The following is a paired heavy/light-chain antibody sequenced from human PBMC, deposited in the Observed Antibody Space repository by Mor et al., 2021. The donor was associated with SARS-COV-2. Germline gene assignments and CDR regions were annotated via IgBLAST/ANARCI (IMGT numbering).Heavy chain of an antibody. Sequence: EVQLLESGGGLVQPGGSLRLSCAASGFNFNIYAMSWVRQRPGKGLEWVSNGGSGGGTYYADSVKGRFTISRDNSKNTVYLQMNSLRAEDTAVYYCVKLRGGSYSVSYFHYWGQGTLVTVSS. CDR1: GFNFNIYA. CDR3: VKLRGGSYSVSYFHY. J-gene: IGHJ4*02. D-gene: IGHD1-26*01. V-gene: IGHV3-23*01. CDR2: NGGSGGGT.
Light chain of an antibody. CDR1: SSDIGAGSD. Sequence: QSMLTQPPSVSGAPGQSVTISCTGSSSDIGAGSDAHWYQHLPGTAPKLLIFGNNNRPSGVPDRFSGSKSGTSASLAITGLQAEDEADYYCQSYDSTLNIWVLGGGTKVTVL. CDR2: GNN. CDR3: QSYDSTLNIWV. V-gene: IGLV1-40*01. J-gene: IGLJ3*02.